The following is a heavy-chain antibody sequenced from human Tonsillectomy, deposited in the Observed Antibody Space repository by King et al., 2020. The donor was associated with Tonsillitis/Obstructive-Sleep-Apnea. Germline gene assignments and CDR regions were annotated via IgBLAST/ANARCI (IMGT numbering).Heavy chain of an antibody. Sequence: PLQQWGAGLLKPSETLSLTCAVYGGSFSGYYWTWIRQSPGKGLEWIGEIDHSGSTNDNPSLKSRVTMSVDTSKNQFSLKLRSVTAADTAVYYCARGTPETAFDIWGQGTMVTVSS. D-gene: IGHD1-14*01. CDR2: IDHSGST. J-gene: IGHJ3*02. V-gene: IGHV4-34*01. CDR1: GGSFSGYY. CDR3: ARGTPETAFDI.